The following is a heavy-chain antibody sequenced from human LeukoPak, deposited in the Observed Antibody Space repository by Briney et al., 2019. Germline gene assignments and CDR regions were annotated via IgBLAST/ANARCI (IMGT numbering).Heavy chain of an antibody. Sequence: GGSLRLSCAASGFTFSSYAMSWVRPAPGKGLEWVSAISVSGGSTYYANSVKGRFTISRDNSKNTLYLQMNSLRAEDTAVYYCAEGGVVVVPAAILLWGQGTLVTVSS. V-gene: IGHV3-23*01. CDR1: GFTFSSYA. J-gene: IGHJ4*02. D-gene: IGHD2-2*01. CDR3: AEGGVVVVPAAILL. CDR2: ISVSGGST.